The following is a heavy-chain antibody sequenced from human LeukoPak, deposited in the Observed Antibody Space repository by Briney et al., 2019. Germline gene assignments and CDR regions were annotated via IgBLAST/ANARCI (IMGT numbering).Heavy chain of an antibody. CDR3: ARDQYSSFDY. V-gene: IGHV3-48*03. CDR2: ISSSGSTI. D-gene: IGHD2-21*01. Sequence: SGGSLRLSCAASGFTFSSYEMIWVRQAPGKGLEWVSYISSSGSTIYYADSVKGRFTISRDNAKNSLYLQMNSLRAEDTAIYYCARDQYSSFDYWGQGTLVTVSS. J-gene: IGHJ4*02. CDR1: GFTFSSYE.